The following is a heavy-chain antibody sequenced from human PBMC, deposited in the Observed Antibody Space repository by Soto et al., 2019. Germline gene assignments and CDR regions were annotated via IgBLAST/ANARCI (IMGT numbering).Heavy chain of an antibody. CDR2: IKSKTDGGTT. D-gene: IGHD1-26*01. J-gene: IGHJ6*02. CDR1: GFTFSDAW. V-gene: IGHV3-15*07. Sequence: EVQLVESGGGLVQPWGSLRISCAASGFTFSDAWMNWVRQAPGKGLEWVGRIKSKTDGGTTDYGAPVKGRFTISRDDSKSMLYLQMNSLKTEDTAVYYRTTGSHYYGMDVWGQGTTVTVSS. CDR3: TTGSHYYGMDV.